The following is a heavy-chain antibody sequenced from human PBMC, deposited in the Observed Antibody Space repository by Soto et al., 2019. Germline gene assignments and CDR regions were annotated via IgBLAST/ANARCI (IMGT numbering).Heavy chain of an antibody. Sequence: GSGPTLVNPTQTLTLTCTVSGFSLRTSGVGVGWIRQPPGKALEWLGIMYWDDDTRYSPSLKSRFTITKDTSKNQVVLALTNVDPVDTATYYCAHRRPNISGWPLDYCGQGTRITVSS. V-gene: IGHV2-5*02. D-gene: IGHD6-19*01. J-gene: IGHJ4*02. CDR1: GFSLRTSGVG. CDR2: MYWDDDT. CDR3: AHRRPNISGWPLDY.